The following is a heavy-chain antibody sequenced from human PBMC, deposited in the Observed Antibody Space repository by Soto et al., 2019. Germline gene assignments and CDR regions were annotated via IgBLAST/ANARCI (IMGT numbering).Heavy chain of an antibody. CDR2: ISAYNGNT. CDR1: GYTFTSYG. J-gene: IGHJ4*02. CDR3: ARDIMANPMTTVTTDY. D-gene: IGHD4-17*01. Sequence: GASVKVSCKASGYTFTSYGISWVRQAPGQGLEWMGWISAYNGNTNYAQKLQGRVTMTTDTSTSTAYMELRSLRSDDTAVYYCARDIMANPMTTVTTDYWGQGTLVTVSS. V-gene: IGHV1-18*01.